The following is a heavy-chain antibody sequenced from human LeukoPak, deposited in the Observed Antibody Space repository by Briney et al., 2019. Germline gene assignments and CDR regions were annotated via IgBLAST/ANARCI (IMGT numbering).Heavy chain of an antibody. Sequence: PSETLSLTCTVSSGSISSTSHHWGWTRQPPGKGLEWIGSIYYSGSTYYNPSLKSRVTISVDTSKNQFSLKLSSVTAADTAVYYCARHPIAAAGTTYDYYYYYMDVWGKGTTVTVSS. J-gene: IGHJ6*03. CDR2: IYYSGST. CDR3: ARHPIAAAGTTYDYYYYYMDV. V-gene: IGHV4-39*01. CDR1: SGSISSTSHH. D-gene: IGHD6-13*01.